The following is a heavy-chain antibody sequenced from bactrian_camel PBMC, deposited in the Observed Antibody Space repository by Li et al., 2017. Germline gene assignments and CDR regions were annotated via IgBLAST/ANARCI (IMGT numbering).Heavy chain of an antibody. V-gene: IGHV3S53*01. CDR2: VDLDGTT. CDR3: AAEWNTHCSGRYNY. J-gene: IGHJ4*01. CDR1: GYFTSTYC. Sequence: QLVESGGGSVQTGGALTLSCTASGYFTSTYCLGVFRQRPGKGREGVVAVDLDGTTKYADSVQGRFSILVDVAKKTLHLQMNNLKPDDTAKYYCAAEWNTHCSGRYNYWGQGTQVTVS. D-gene: IGHD2*01.